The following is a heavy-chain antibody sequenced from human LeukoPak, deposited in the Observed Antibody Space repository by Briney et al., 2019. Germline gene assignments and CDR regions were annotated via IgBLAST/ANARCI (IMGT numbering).Heavy chain of an antibody. V-gene: IGHV1-2*02. CDR1: GYTFTSYD. D-gene: IGHD2-8*01. J-gene: IGHJ4*02. CDR3: ARGWVGTNAVDY. Sequence: GASVKVSCKASGYTFTSYDINWVRQATGQGLEWMGWINPNSGGTNYAQKFQGRVTMTRDTSISTAYMELSRLRSDDTAVYYCARGWVGTNAVDYWGQGTLVTVSS. CDR2: INPNSGGT.